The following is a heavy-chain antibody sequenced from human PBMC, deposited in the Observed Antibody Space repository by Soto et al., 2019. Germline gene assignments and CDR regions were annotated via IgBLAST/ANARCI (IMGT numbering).Heavy chain of an antibody. J-gene: IGHJ4*02. CDR2: INAGNGNT. CDR3: ARDPGGYDFWGGYYTLYFDY. D-gene: IGHD3-3*01. Sequence: ASVKVSCKASGYTFTSYAMHWVRQAPGQRLEWMGWINAGNGNTKYSQKFQGRVTITRDTSASTAYMELSSLRSEDTAVYYCARDPGGYDFWGGYYTLYFDYWGQGTLVTFSS. CDR1: GYTFTSYA. V-gene: IGHV1-3*01.